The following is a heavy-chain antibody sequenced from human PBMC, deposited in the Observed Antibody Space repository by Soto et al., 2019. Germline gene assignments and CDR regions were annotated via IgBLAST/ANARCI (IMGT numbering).Heavy chain of an antibody. Sequence: ASVKVSCKASGYTFTSYGISWVRQAPGQGLEWMGWISAYNGNTNYAQKLQGRVTMTTDTSTSTAYMELRSLRSDDTAVYYCARDKAVVVVAAALGYWGQRTLVTVSS. CDR3: ARDKAVVVVAAALGY. D-gene: IGHD2-15*01. J-gene: IGHJ4*02. CDR2: ISAYNGNT. V-gene: IGHV1-18*01. CDR1: GYTFTSYG.